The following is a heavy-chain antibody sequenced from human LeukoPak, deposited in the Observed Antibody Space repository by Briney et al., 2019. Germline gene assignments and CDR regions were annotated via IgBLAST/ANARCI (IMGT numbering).Heavy chain of an antibody. J-gene: IGHJ4*02. D-gene: IGHD6-13*01. CDR1: GGSISSSN. CDR3: SKEGRSNTPGY. V-gene: IGHV3-21*01. CDR2: ISSSSSSI. Sequence: ETLSLTCTVSGGSISSSNYYWGWIRQAPGKGLEWVSSISSSSSSIYYTDSVKGRFTISRDNTKNSLYLQMNSLRAEDTAVYFCSKEGRSNTPGYWGQGTLVTVSS.